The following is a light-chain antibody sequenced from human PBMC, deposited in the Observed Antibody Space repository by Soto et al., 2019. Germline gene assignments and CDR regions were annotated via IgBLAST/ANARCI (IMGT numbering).Light chain of an antibody. CDR2: DND. CDR3: GTWDNSLNTGWV. Sequence: QSVLTQPPSVSAAPGQRVTISCSGSTSNLGNHHVSWYQQLPGTAPKLLIYDNDKRPSGIPDRFSGSKSGTSATLGITGLQTGDEADYYCGTWDNSLNTGWVFGGGTQLTVL. J-gene: IGLJ3*02. V-gene: IGLV1-51*01. CDR1: TSNLGNHH.